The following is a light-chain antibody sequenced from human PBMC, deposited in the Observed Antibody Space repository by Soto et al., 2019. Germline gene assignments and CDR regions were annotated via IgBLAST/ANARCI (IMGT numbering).Light chain of an antibody. CDR3: QQRSNWPIT. J-gene: IGKJ5*01. Sequence: EIVLTQSPATLSLSPGERATLSCRTSQSVSKYFAWYQQKPGRAPRLLIYDASSRATGIPARFIGSGSGTDFTLTISSLEREDCAIYYCQQRSNWPITFGQGTRLEIK. CDR1: QSVSKY. CDR2: DAS. V-gene: IGKV3-11*01.